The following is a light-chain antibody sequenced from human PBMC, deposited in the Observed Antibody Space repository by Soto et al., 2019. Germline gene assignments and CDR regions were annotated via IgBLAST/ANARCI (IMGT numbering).Light chain of an antibody. Sequence: QSVLTQPPSASGTPGQRVTISCSGSNSNIGSNTVNWYQQLPGTAPKLLIYSINQRPSGVPDRFSGSKSGTSASLTISGLQSEDEADYYCAAWDDSLNGVVFGGGTKLTVL. CDR2: SIN. J-gene: IGLJ2*01. CDR1: NSNIGSNT. CDR3: AAWDDSLNGVV. V-gene: IGLV1-44*01.